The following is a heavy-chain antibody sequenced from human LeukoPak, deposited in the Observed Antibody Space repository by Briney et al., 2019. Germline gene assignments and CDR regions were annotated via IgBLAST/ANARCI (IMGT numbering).Heavy chain of an antibody. J-gene: IGHJ6*01. CDR3: AKAGFSGYGLEKYAMDM. D-gene: IGHD5-12*01. Sequence: GGSLPVPHPDCGLTVHHNCLYGVHQAPGKGLEWVSVIYSGGRTYYADSVKGRFTISRDNYKKTMYLQMNSLRADDTAVYYCAKAGFSGYGLEKYAMDMRGGGTTLSVSS. CDR1: GLTVHHNC. CDR2: IYSGGRT. V-gene: IGHV3-53*05.